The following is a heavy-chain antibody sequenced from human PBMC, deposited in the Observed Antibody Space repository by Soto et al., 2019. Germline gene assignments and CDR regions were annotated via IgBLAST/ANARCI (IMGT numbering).Heavy chain of an antibody. CDR3: AATRGDKAMPVAPEP. CDR2: IVVGSGNT. Sequence: SVKVSCKASGFTFTSSAVQWVRQARGQRLEWIGWIVVGSGNTNYAQKFQERVTITRDMSTSTAYMELSSLRSEDTAVYYCAATRGDKAMPVAPEPWGQGTLVTVSS. D-gene: IGHD5-18*01. J-gene: IGHJ5*02. V-gene: IGHV1-58*01. CDR1: GFTFTSSA.